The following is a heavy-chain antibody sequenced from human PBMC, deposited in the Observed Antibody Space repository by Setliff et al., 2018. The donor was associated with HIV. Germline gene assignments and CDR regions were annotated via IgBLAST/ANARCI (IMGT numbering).Heavy chain of an antibody. V-gene: IGHV1-46*01. Sequence: ASVKVSCKASGYTFTSYSIHWVRQAPGQGLEWMGIINPSGGSTSYAQKFQGRVIMTRDTSTSTVYMELSSLRSEDTAVYYCARDWNYYGSGSYPGYWGQGTLVTVSS. CDR1: GYTFTSYS. D-gene: IGHD3-10*01. CDR2: INPSGGST. CDR3: ARDWNYYGSGSYPGY. J-gene: IGHJ4*02.